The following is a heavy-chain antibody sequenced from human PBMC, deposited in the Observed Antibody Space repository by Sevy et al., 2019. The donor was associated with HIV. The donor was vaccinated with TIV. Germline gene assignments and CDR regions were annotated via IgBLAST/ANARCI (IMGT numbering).Heavy chain of an antibody. J-gene: IGHJ4*02. D-gene: IGHD2-21*02. CDR1: GGSFSGYY. V-gene: IGHV4-34*01. Sequence: SETLSLTCAVYGGSFSGYYWSWIRQPPGKGLEWIGEINHSGSNNYNPSLKSRVTISVDTSKNQFSLKLSSVTAADTAVYYCARVSIPRGDCYPFDYWGQGTLVTVSS. CDR3: ARVSIPRGDCYPFDY. CDR2: INHSGSN.